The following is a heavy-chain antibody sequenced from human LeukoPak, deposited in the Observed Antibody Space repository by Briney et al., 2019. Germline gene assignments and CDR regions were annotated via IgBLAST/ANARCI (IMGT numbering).Heavy chain of an antibody. J-gene: IGHJ4*02. Sequence: PRASVKVSCKASGYTFTSYDINWVRQAPGQRLEWMGWINAGNGNTKYSQKFQGRVTITRDTSASTAYMELSSLRSEDTAVYYCARALSYGDSLDYWGQGTLVTVSS. CDR2: INAGNGNT. V-gene: IGHV1-3*01. D-gene: IGHD4-17*01. CDR1: GYTFTSYD. CDR3: ARALSYGDSLDY.